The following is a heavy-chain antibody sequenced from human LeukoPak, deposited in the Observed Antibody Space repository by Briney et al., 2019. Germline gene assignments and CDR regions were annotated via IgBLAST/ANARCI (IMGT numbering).Heavy chain of an antibody. D-gene: IGHD4-17*01. CDR2: ISYDGSNK. Sequence: PGRSLRLSCAASGFTFSSYAMHWVRQAPGKGLEWVAVISYDGSNKYYADSVKGRFTISRDNAKNSLYLQMNSLRAEDTAVYYCARGDDYGVFDYWGQGTLVTVSS. J-gene: IGHJ4*02. CDR1: GFTFSSYA. V-gene: IGHV3-30-3*01. CDR3: ARGDDYGVFDY.